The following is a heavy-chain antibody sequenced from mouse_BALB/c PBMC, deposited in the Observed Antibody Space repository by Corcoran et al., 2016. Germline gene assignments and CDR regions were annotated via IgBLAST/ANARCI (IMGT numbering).Heavy chain of an antibody. D-gene: IGHD2-10*01. V-gene: IGHV9-3-1*01. J-gene: IGHJ3*01. CDR1: GYTFTNYG. Sequence: QIQLVQSGPELKKPGETVKISCKASGYTFTNYGMNWVKQAPGKGLKWMGWINTYTGEPTYADDFKGRFAFSLETSASTAYLQINNLKNEDTATYCCAGSLQEDYWGQGTLVTVSA. CDR2: INTYTGEP. CDR3: AGSLQEDY.